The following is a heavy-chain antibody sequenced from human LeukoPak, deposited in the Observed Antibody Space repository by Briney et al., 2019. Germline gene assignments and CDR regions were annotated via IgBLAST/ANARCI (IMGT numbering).Heavy chain of an antibody. D-gene: IGHD4-23*01. CDR1: GFTFSSYA. J-gene: IGHJ5*02. CDR3: AKAFMTTVVTPHWFDP. CDR2: ISGSGGST. Sequence: GGSPRLSCAASGFTFSSYAMSWVRQAPGKGLEWVSAISGSGGSTYYADSVKGRFTISRDNSKNTLYLQMNSLRAEDTAVYYCAKAFMTTVVTPHWFDPWGQGTLVTVSS. V-gene: IGHV3-23*01.